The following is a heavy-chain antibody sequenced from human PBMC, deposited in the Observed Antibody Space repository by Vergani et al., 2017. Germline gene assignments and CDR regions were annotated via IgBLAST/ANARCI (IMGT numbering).Heavy chain of an antibody. D-gene: IGHD1-20*01. CDR3: ARAYGRYDWFDY. J-gene: IGHJ4*01. CDR1: GFTFSTYA. CDR2: ISASGAPT. V-gene: IGHV3-23*01. Sequence: EVQLLEPGGGLVQPGGSLRLSCAASGFTFSTYAMTWVRQAPGKGLEWVSGISASGAPTYYADSVKGRVTISRDNSKNTLYLQMNSLRVEDTAVYYCARAYGRYDWFDYWGQRTLVTVSS.